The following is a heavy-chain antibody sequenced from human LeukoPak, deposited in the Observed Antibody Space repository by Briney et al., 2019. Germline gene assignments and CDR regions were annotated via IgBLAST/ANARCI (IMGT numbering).Heavy chain of an antibody. CDR2: IYHSGST. J-gene: IGHJ4*02. CDR1: GGSISSGGYS. D-gene: IGHD4-17*01. V-gene: IGHV4-30-2*01. CDR3: AREGYGDYGFDY. Sequence: SQTLSLTCAVSGGSISSGGYSWSWIRQPPGKGLEWIGYIYHSGSTYYNPSLKSRVTISVDRSKNQFSLKLSSVTAADTAVYYCAREGYGDYGFDYWGQGTLVTVSS.